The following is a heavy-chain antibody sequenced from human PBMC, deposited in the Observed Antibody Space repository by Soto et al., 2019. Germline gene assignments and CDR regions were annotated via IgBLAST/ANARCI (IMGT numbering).Heavy chain of an antibody. CDR2: ISGSGGST. CDR1: GFTFSSYA. J-gene: IGHJ4*02. D-gene: IGHD1-26*01. Sequence: EVQLLESGGGLVQPGGSLRLSCAASGFTFSSYAMSWVRQAPGKGLEWVSAISGSGGSTYYADSVKDRFTISRDNSKNTLYLQMNSLRAEDTAVYYCANPSGSYPYYFDYWGQGTLVTVSS. CDR3: ANPSGSYPYYFDY. V-gene: IGHV3-23*01.